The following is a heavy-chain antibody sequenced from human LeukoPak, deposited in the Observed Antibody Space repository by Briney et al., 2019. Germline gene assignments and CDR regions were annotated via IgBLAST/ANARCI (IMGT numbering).Heavy chain of an antibody. CDR2: ISRSSTYI. CDR1: GFTFSDYY. CDR3: ARGSGYYYDSSSVDD. J-gene: IGHJ4*02. Sequence: KPGGSLRLSCAASGFTFSDYYMSWIRQAPGKGLEWVSSISRSSTYIQYADSVRGRIAISRDNAKNSLYLHMNSLRAEDTAVYYCARGSGYYYDSSSVDDWGQGTLVTVSS. V-gene: IGHV3-11*06. D-gene: IGHD3-22*01.